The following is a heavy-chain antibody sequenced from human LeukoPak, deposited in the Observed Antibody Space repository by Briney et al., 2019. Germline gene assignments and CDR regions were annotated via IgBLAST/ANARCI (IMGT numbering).Heavy chain of an antibody. CDR2: IKSSDTST. J-gene: IGHJ3*02. Sequence: GGSLRLYCVASGFSFSDSYMSWIRQAPGQRLEWLSYIKSSDTSTFYADSVKGRFTVSRDNAKNSLYLQMNSLRAEDTAVYYCARRGNMSSHAFDIWGQGTVVTVSS. D-gene: IGHD2/OR15-2a*01. CDR1: GFSFSDSY. V-gene: IGHV3-11*01. CDR3: ARRGNMSSHAFDI.